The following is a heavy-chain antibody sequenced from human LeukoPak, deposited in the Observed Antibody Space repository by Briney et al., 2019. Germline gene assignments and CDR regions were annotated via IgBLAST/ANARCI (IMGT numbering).Heavy chain of an antibody. CDR3: ARDRSVGTTTGLFDP. V-gene: IGHV3-33*01. J-gene: IGHJ5*02. CDR2: IWLDGSAE. CDR1: GFSFSSYD. Sequence: QAGGSLRLSCAASGFSFSSYDMRWVRQAPGKGLEWVAIIWLDGSAEYYGDSVKGRFTVSRDNSKNTLYLQMNSLRAEDTAIYYCARDRSVGTTTGLFDPWGQGALVTVSS. D-gene: IGHD1-26*01.